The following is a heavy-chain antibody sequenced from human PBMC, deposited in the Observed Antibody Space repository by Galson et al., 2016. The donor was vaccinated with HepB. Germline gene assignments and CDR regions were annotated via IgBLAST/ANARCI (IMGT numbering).Heavy chain of an antibody. D-gene: IGHD2-2*01. CDR2: ITSDGSST. V-gene: IGHV3-74*01. Sequence: SLRLSCAVSGFTLSNYWMHWVRQAPGKGLVWVSRITSDGSSTTYAEFVEGRFTISRDNAKNTLYLQMNRLRAEDTAVYYCARDRGASTPLDPWGQGTLVTVSS. J-gene: IGHJ5*02. CDR3: ARDRGASTPLDP. CDR1: GFTLSNYW.